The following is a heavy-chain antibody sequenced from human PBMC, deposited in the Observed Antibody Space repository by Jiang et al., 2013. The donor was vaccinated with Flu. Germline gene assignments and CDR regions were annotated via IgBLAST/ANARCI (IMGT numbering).Heavy chain of an antibody. CDR2: VFYTGST. V-gene: IGHV4-59*08. CDR1: GGSISSYY. J-gene: IGHJ4*02. D-gene: IGHD3-10*01. CDR3: ARLSYFGSGSQGFDS. Sequence: GSGLVKPSETLSLICTVSGGSISSYYWSWIRQPPGKGLEWIGYVFYTGSTNYNPSLKSRVTISVDTSKNQFSLKLSSVTAADTAMYYCARLSYFGSGSQGFDSWGQGTLLTVSS.